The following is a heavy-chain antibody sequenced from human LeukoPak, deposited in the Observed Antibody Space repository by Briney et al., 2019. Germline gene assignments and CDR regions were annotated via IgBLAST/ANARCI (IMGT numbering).Heavy chain of an antibody. J-gene: IGHJ4*02. CDR3: AREGPTGGYGFDY. CDR1: GYTFTGYY. D-gene: IGHD5-12*01. V-gene: IGHV1-2*04. CDR2: INPNSGGT. Sequence: ASVKVSCKASGYTFTGYYMHWVRQAPGQGLEWMGWINPNSGGTNYAQKFQGWVTMTRDTSISTAYTELSRLRSDDTAVYYCAREGPTGGYGFDYWGQGTLVTVSS.